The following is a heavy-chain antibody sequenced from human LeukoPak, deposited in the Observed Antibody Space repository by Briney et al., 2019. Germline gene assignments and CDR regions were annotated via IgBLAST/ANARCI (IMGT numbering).Heavy chain of an antibody. CDR3: ARYSVPATIGWGAFDI. D-gene: IGHD2-2*01. V-gene: IGHV3-23*01. Sequence: GGSLRLSCAASGFTFSRNAMSWVRQAPGKGLEWVSALSGSSSSTYYADSVKGRFTMSRDNSKNTLYLQMNSLRAEDTAVYYCARYSVPATIGWGAFDIWGQGTMVTVSS. CDR2: LSGSSSST. J-gene: IGHJ3*02. CDR1: GFTFSRNA.